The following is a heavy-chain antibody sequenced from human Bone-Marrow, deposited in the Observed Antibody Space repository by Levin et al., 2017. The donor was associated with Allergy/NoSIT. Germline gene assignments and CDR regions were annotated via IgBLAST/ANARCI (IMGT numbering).Heavy chain of an antibody. Sequence: GESLKISCAASGFTFSSYAITWVRQAPGKGLEWVSLISGSGGSTYYADSVKGRFTISRDNSKNTLYLQMNSLRAEDTAVYYCAKGDSRSPYYFDYWGQGTLVTVSS. V-gene: IGHV3-23*01. CDR3: AKGDSRSPYYFDY. D-gene: IGHD3/OR15-3a*01. J-gene: IGHJ4*02. CDR2: ISGSGGST. CDR1: GFTFSSYA.